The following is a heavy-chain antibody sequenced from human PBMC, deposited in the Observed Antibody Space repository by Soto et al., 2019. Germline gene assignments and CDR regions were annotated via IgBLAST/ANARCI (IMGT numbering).Heavy chain of an antibody. J-gene: IGHJ4*02. CDR2: IYYSGST. D-gene: IGHD3-3*01. V-gene: IGHV4-39*01. Sequence: ETLSLTCTVSGGSISSSSYYWGWIRQPPGKGLEWIGSIYYSGSTYYNPSLKSRVTISVDTSKNQFSLKLSSVTAADTAVYYCARFSQYYDFWSGYFIDYWGQGTLVTVSS. CDR3: ARFSQYYDFWSGYFIDY. CDR1: GGSISSSSYY.